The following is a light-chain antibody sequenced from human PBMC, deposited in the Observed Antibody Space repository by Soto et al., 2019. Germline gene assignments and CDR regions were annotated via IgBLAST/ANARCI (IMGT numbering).Light chain of an antibody. V-gene: IGLV1-44*01. CDR2: NNN. Sequence: QSVLTQPPSASGTPGQRVTISCSGSRSNIGNNAVTWYQQLPGTAPNLLIYNNNQRPSGVPDRFSGSQSGTSASLAISGLQSEDEADYYWSTWDDSLDARGVFGGGTKLTVL. CDR3: STWDDSLDARGV. J-gene: IGLJ3*02. CDR1: RSNIGNNA.